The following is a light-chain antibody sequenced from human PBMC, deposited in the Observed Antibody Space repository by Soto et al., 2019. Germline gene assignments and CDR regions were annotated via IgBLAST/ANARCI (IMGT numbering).Light chain of an antibody. J-gene: IGLJ2*01. CDR1: SSDVGGYNY. CDR2: EVS. V-gene: IGLV2-8*01. Sequence: QSALTQPPSASGSPGQSVTISCTGTSSDVGGYNYVSWYQQHPGKAPKLMIYEVSKRPSGVPDRFSGSKSGNTASLTVSGLQAEDEAEYYCSSYAGSNGYVVFGGGTKLTVL. CDR3: SSYAGSNGYVV.